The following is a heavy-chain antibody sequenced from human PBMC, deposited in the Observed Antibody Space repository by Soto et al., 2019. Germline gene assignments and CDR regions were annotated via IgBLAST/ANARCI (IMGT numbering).Heavy chain of an antibody. V-gene: IGHV1-69*13. CDR2: IIPIFGTA. CDR3: ASTVDTAMVTYFDY. CDR1: GGTFSSYA. Sequence: ASVKVSCKASGGTFSSYAISWVRQAPGQGLEWMGGIIPIFGTANYAQKFQGRVTITADESTSTAYMELSSLRSEDTAVYYCASTVDTAMVTYFDYWGQGTLVTVSS. J-gene: IGHJ4*02. D-gene: IGHD5-18*01.